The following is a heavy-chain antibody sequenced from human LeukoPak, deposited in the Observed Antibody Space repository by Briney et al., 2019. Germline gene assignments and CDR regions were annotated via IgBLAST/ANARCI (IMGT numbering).Heavy chain of an antibody. J-gene: IGHJ3*02. D-gene: IGHD5-18*01. CDR2: IQYSGRTQ. CDR3: AYNAIQFWYWGASEI. Sequence: GGSLRLSCAASGFTFSGNGMHWVRQAPGKGLEWVAFIQYSGRTQYYAESVEGRFTISRDNSKNTLDLQMNSLRAEDTAMYYCAYNAIQFWYWGASEIWGQGTMVTVSS. CDR1: GFTFSGNG. V-gene: IGHV3-30*02.